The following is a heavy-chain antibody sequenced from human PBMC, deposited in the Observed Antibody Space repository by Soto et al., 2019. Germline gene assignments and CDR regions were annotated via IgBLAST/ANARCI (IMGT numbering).Heavy chain of an antibody. CDR2: ISGSGSGGST. J-gene: IGHJ4*02. V-gene: IGHV3-23*01. CDR3: AKAPPTYDFPYYFDS. D-gene: IGHD3-3*01. Sequence: GGSLRLSCAASGFTFTSCAMSWVRQAPGKGLEWASSISGSGSGGSTYYADSVKGRFTISRDNFKDTLFLQMNSLRAEDTAVYYCAKAPPTYDFPYYFDSWGQGTLVTVSS. CDR1: GFTFTSCA.